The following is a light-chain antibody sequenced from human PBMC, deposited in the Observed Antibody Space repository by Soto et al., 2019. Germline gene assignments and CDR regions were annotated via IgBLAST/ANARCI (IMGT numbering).Light chain of an antibody. CDR3: MICPSNAGV. Sequence: QPVLTQPPSSSASPGESARLTCTLPRDINVDDYALFWYLQKPGSPPSYLLYYDSDSDRDQGSGDPSRFSGSKDASAITGILLINGLQSEVEGADYCMICPSNAGVFGNGTKV. CDR2: YDSDSDR. V-gene: IGLV5-37*01. J-gene: IGLJ1*01. CDR1: RDINVDDYA.